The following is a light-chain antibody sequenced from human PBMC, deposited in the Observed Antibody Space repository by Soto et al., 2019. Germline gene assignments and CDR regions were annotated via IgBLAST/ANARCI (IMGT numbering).Light chain of an antibody. CDR2: AAS. J-gene: IGKJ2*01. CDR1: QSISSY. Sequence: DIQMTQSPSSLSASVGDRVTITCRASQSISSYLNWYQQKPGKAPKLLIYAASSLQSGVPSRFSRSGSGTDFTLTISSLQPEDFATYYCQQSYSTPYPFGQGNKLEIK. CDR3: QQSYSTPYP. V-gene: IGKV1-39*01.